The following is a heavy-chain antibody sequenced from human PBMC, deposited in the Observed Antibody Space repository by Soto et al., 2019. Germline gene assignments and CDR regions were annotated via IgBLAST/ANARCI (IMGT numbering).Heavy chain of an antibody. CDR1: GYTLTDLS. CDR3: AVVVAATQTFDY. D-gene: IGHD2-15*01. CDR2: FGPEDGET. J-gene: IGHJ4*02. Sequence: ASVKPSCKVSGYTLTDLSMHCVRQAPGKGLEWMGGFGPEDGETIYAQKFQGRVTMTEDTSTDTAYMELSSLRSEDTAVYYCAVVVAATQTFDYWGQGTLLTVSS. V-gene: IGHV1-24*01.